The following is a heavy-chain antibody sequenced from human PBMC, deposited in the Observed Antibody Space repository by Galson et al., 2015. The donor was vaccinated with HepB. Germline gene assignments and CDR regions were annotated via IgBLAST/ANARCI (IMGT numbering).Heavy chain of an antibody. CDR3: ARDRGWPGWRYFDL. CDR1: GFTVSSNY. D-gene: IGHD3-10*01. J-gene: IGHJ2*01. Sequence: SLRLSCAASGFTVSSNYMSWVRQAPGKGLEWVSVIYSGGSTYYADSVKGRFTISRDNSKNTLYLQMNSLRAEDTAVYYCARDRGWPGWRYFDLWGRGTLVTVSS. CDR2: IYSGGST. V-gene: IGHV3-66*01.